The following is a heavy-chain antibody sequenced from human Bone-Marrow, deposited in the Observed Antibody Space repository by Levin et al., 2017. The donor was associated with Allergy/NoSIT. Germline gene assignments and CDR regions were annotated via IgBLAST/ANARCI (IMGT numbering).Heavy chain of an antibody. D-gene: IGHD6-13*01. CDR1: GYTFSTYG. CDR2: INAGSGNT. V-gene: IGHV1-3*01. Sequence: GESLKISCQASGYTFSTYGMHWVRQAPGQGLEWMGWINAGSGNTRYSEKFQDRVTIIRDTSASTAYMELSSLRSEDTAVYYCARSQTAGGTLFFDYWGQGTLVAVSS. CDR3: ARSQTAGGTLFFDY. J-gene: IGHJ4*02.